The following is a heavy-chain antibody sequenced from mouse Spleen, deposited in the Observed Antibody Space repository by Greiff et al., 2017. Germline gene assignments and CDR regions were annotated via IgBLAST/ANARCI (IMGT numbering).Heavy chain of an antibody. Sequence: QVQLQQSGAKLARPGASVKMSCKASGYTFTSYTMHWVKQRPGQGLEWIGYINPSSGYTKYNQKFKDKATLTADKSSSTAYMQLSSLTSEDSAVYYCARWGTSAYYAMDYWGQGTSVTVSS. V-gene: IGHV1-4*01. CDR3: ARWGTSAYYAMDY. CDR1: GYTFTSYT. CDR2: INPSSGYT. D-gene: IGHD3-3*01. J-gene: IGHJ4*01.